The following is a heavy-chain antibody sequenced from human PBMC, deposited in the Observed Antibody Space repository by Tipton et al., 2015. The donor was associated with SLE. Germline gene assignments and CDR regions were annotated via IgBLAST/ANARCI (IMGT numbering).Heavy chain of an antibody. D-gene: IGHD6-13*01. CDR1: GVVMTDYY. V-gene: IGHV1-69-2*01. Sequence: VQLVQSGAEVKKAGAAVNIACKVSGVVMTDYYIHWVRQVSGEGLEWMGLVDPEDDETIYAEKFQDRVTLYADTSTDTAYMELSSLRSEDTAVYYCAKAGLGNSRRKGGFDVWGQGTMVTVSS. CDR3: AKAGLGNSRRKGGFDV. CDR2: VDPEDDET. J-gene: IGHJ3*01.